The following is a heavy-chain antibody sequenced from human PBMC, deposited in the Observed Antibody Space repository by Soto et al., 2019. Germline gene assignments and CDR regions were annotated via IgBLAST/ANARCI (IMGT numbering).Heavy chain of an antibody. CDR2: ISYDGSNK. CDR1: GFTFSSYG. V-gene: IGHV3-30*03. CDR3: VSWVSALFDY. Sequence: GGSLRLSCAASGFTFSSYGMHWVRQAPGKGLEWVAVISYDGSNKYYADSVKGRFTISRDNSRNTLDLQMNSLRAEDTALYFCVSWVSALFDYWGQGTLVTVSS. D-gene: IGHD2-8*01. J-gene: IGHJ4*02.